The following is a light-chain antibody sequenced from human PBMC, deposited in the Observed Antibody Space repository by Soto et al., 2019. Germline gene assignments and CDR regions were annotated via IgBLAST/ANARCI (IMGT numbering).Light chain of an antibody. CDR1: QSISSW. V-gene: IGKV1-5*03. Sequence: DIQMTQSPSTLSASVGDRVTITCRANQSISSWLAWYQQKPWKAPKLLIYKASSLESGVPSRFSVSGAGTEFTLTISCLQPYDFATYYCQQYNNYYTFGQGTKLEIK. J-gene: IGKJ2*01. CDR3: QQYNNYYT. CDR2: KAS.